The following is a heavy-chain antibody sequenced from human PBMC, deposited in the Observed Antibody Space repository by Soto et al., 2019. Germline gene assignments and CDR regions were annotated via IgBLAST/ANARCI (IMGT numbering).Heavy chain of an antibody. CDR2: IYYSGST. D-gene: IGHD3-16*01. CDR1: GGSISSGGYY. V-gene: IGHV4-31*03. J-gene: IGHJ5*02. Sequence: SETLSLTCTVSGGSISSGGYYWSWIRQHPGKGLEWIGYIYYSGSTYYNPSLKSRVTISVDTSKNQFSLKLSSVTAADTAVYYCARGPKGDPTYNWFDPWGQGTLVTVSS. CDR3: ARGPKGDPTYNWFDP.